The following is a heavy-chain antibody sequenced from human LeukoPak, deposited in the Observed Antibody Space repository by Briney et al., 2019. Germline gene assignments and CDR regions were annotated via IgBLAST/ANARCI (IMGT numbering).Heavy chain of an antibody. Sequence: GGSLRLSCAASGFTFSSYAMSWVRQAPGKGLEWVSAISGSGGSTYYADSVKGRFTISRDNSKNTLYLQMNSLRAEDTAVYYCAKGADSSSWIDWSCYFDYWGQGTLVTVSS. J-gene: IGHJ4*02. V-gene: IGHV3-23*01. D-gene: IGHD6-13*01. CDR3: AKGADSSSWIDWSCYFDY. CDR1: GFTFSSYA. CDR2: ISGSGGST.